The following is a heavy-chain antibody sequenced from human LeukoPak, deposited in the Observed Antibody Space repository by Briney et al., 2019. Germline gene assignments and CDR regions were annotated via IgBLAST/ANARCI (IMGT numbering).Heavy chain of an antibody. D-gene: IGHD4-17*01. Sequence: SETLSLTCAVYGGSFSGYYWSWIRQPPGKGLEWIGEINHSGSTNYNPSLKSRVTISVDTSKNQFSLKLSSVTAADTAVYYCARVDGDYAGFDYWGQGTLVTVSS. CDR3: ARVDGDYAGFDY. V-gene: IGHV4-34*01. CDR1: GGSFSGYY. CDR2: INHSGST. J-gene: IGHJ4*02.